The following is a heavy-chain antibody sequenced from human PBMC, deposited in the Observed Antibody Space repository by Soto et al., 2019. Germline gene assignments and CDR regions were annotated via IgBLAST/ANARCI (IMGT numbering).Heavy chain of an antibody. D-gene: IGHD6-13*01. CDR2: IKKDGSNI. J-gene: IGHJ3*02. Sequence: EVQLVESGGDLVQPGGSLRLSCAASGFSFGSSWMTWVRQAPGKGLEWVANIKKDGSNINYLDSVRGRFTVSRDNAKNSLYLEMNSLRAEATALYYCARAVSPGSSSLYPDAFDIWGQGTMVTVSS. CDR3: ARAVSPGSSSLYPDAFDI. CDR1: GFSFGSSW. V-gene: IGHV3-7*05.